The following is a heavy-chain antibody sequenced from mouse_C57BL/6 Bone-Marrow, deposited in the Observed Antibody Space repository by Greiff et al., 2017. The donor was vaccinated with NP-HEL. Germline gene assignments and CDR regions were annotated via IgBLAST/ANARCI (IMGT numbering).Heavy chain of an antibody. J-gene: IGHJ2*01. CDR1: GFTFSSYG. CDR3: ARLVDGYYPFFDY. Sequence: EVQGVESGGDLVKPGGSLKLSCAASGFTFSSYGMSWVRQIPDKRLEWVATISSGGRYTYYPDSVKGRFTISRDNAKNTLYLQMSSLKSEDTAMYYCARLVDGYYPFFDYWGQGTTLTVSS. V-gene: IGHV5-6*01. D-gene: IGHD2-3*01. CDR2: ISSGGRYT.